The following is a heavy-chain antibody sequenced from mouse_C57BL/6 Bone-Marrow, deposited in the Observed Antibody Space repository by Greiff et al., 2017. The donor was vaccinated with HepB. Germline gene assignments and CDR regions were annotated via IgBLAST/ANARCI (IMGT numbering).Heavy chain of an antibody. CDR3: AGAVITTGAMDY. J-gene: IGHJ4*01. Sequence: VQLQESGPGLVKPSQSLFLTCSITGFPITSGYYWIWIRQSPGKPLEWMGYITHSGETFYNPSLQSPISITRETSKNQFFLQLNSVTTEDTAMYYCAGAVITTGAMDYWGQGTSVTVSS. CDR1: GFPITSGYY. V-gene: IGHV12-3*01. D-gene: IGHD1-1*01. CDR2: ITHSGET.